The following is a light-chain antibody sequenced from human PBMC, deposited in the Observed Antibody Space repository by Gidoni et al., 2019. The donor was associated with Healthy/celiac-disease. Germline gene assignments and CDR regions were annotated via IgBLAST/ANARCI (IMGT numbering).Light chain of an antibody. Sequence: DNVLTQPPATLSLSPGERATLSCRASQSVSSYLAWYQQQPGQAPRLLIYDATNRATGIPARFSGSGSGTDFTLTISSLGPEDFAVYYCQQRSNWPPLTFGEGTKVEIK. CDR1: QSVSSY. V-gene: IGKV3-11*01. J-gene: IGKJ4*01. CDR3: QQRSNWPPLT. CDR2: DAT.